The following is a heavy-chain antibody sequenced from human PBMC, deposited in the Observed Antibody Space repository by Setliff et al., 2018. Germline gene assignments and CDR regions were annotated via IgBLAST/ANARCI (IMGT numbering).Heavy chain of an antibody. Sequence: NVSGGSVSSTSHYWGWIRQPPGKGMEWIGSVYYSGYTYYNPSLQSRVTISVDMSKNQFSLKLTSVTAADTAVYYCARVDFTMIQGVLGLWGQGTLVTVSS. V-gene: IGHV4-39*07. J-gene: IGHJ1*01. CDR1: GGSVSSTSHY. CDR2: VYYSGYT. CDR3: ARVDFTMIQGVLGL. D-gene: IGHD3-10*01.